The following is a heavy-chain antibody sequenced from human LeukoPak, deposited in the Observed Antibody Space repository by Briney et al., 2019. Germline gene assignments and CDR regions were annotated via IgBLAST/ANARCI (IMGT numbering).Heavy chain of an antibody. D-gene: IGHD1-1*01. CDR3: AKGQELDDGVFDS. CDR1: GFTFSSLA. CDR2: IRSNGDTT. Sequence: PGGSLRLSSTASGFTFSSLAMTWVRQATGKGLEWVSTIRSNGDTTYNADSVKGRFTISRDNSKNTLYLELNSLRVEDTATFYCAKGQELDDGVFDSWGQGTMVTVSS. J-gene: IGHJ4*02. V-gene: IGHV3-23*01.